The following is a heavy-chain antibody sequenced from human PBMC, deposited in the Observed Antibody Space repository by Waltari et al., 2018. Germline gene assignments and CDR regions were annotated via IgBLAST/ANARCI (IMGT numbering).Heavy chain of an antibody. Sequence: QMQLVQSGPEVKTPGTSVEVSCEASGFTCTSSAVPWVRRARVQRREWIGKMVDGSGNTNYEQKIQDRATITRGMSTSTAYMELSSLRSEDTAVYYCAADRYCSSTSCSGWYFDYWGRGTLVTVSS. CDR3: AADRYCSSTSCSGWYFDY. CDR2: MVDGSGNT. D-gene: IGHD2-2*01. J-gene: IGHJ4*02. CDR1: GFTCTSSA. V-gene: IGHV1-58*01.